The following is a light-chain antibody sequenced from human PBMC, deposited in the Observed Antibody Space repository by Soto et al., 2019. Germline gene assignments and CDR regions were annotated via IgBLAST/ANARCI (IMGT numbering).Light chain of an antibody. CDR2: WGS. CDR3: QQYYNTPLT. CDR1: QSVLYSSNNKNY. J-gene: IGKJ3*01. Sequence: DIVMTQSPDSLAVSLGERATINCKSSQSVLYSSNNKNYLAWYQQKPGQPPKLLIYWGSTRESGVPDRFSGSGSGTDFTLTISSLQAEDVAVYYCQQYYNTPLTFGPGTKVDIK. V-gene: IGKV4-1*01.